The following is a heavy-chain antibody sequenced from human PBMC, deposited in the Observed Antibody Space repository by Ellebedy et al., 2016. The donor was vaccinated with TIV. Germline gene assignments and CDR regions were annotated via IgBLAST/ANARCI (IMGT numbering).Heavy chain of an antibody. CDR2: ISYDGSNK. Sequence: GESLKISXAASGFTFSSYAMHWVRQAPGKGLEWVAVISYDGSNKYYADSVKGRFTISRDNSKNTLYLQMNSLRAEDTAVYYCARDQSGSGSYYWFDPWGQGTLVTVSS. V-gene: IGHV3-30-3*01. CDR1: GFTFSSYA. D-gene: IGHD3-10*01. J-gene: IGHJ5*02. CDR3: ARDQSGSGSYYWFDP.